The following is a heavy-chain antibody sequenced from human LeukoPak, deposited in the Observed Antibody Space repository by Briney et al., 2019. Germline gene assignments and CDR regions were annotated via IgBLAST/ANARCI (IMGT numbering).Heavy chain of an antibody. CDR2: ISYDGSNK. Sequence: GGSLRLSCAASGFTFSSYAMHWVRQAPGKGLEWVAVISYDGSNKYYADSVKGRFTISRDNSKNTLYLQMNSLRAEDTAVYYCARDLFPPGGIAVAGEGYWGQGTLVTVSS. CDR3: ARDLFPPGGIAVAGEGY. J-gene: IGHJ4*02. CDR1: GFTFSSYA. V-gene: IGHV3-30-3*01. D-gene: IGHD6-19*01.